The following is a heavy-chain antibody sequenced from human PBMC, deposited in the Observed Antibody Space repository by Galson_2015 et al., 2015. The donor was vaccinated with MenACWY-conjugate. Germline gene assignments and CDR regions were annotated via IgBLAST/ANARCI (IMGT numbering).Heavy chain of an antibody. CDR3: AKYGAYVPPHNYRGVDV. D-gene: IGHD4-17*01. CDR1: GDSVSSNSAA. J-gene: IGHJ6*01. V-gene: IGHV6-1*01. Sequence: CAISGDSVSSNSAAWNWIRQSPSGGLEWLGRTYYRSKWNIDYAVSMKSRITINPDTSRNQFSLQLNSVTPEDAAVYYCAKYGAYVPPHNYRGVDVWGQGTTVIVSS. CDR2: TYYRSKWNI.